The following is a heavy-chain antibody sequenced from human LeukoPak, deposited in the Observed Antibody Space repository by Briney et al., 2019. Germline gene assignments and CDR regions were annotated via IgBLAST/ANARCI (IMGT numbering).Heavy chain of an antibody. J-gene: IGHJ4*02. CDR3: AREGESLRYFDVGGFDY. CDR1: GYTFSNYA. V-gene: IGHV1-3*01. Sequence: ASVKVSCKASGYTFSNYAMHWVRQAPGQRLEWMGWINAGNGNTKYSQKFQGRVTITRDTSASTAYMELSSLRSEDTAVYYCAREGESLRYFDVGGFDYWGQGTLVTVSS. CDR2: INAGNGNT. D-gene: IGHD3-9*01.